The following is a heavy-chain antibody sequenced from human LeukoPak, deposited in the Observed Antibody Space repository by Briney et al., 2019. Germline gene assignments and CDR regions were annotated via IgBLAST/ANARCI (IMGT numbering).Heavy chain of an antibody. CDR1: GVSISSSYSY. CDR3: AGPTGSGLFTLP. CDR2: IYYTGNT. D-gene: IGHD1-1*01. J-gene: IGHJ4*02. V-gene: IGHV4-39*01. Sequence: PSETLSLTCTVSGVSISSSYSYWGWIRQPPGWGLERIGSIYYTGNTYYIASLKSQVSISIVTSKNQFSLKLTSVTAADTALSCRAGPTGSGLFTLPGGQGTLVTVSS.